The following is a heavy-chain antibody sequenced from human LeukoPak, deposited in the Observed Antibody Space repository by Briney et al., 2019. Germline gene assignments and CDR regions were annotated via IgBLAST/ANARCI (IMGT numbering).Heavy chain of an antibody. Sequence: SETLSLTCTVSGGSISSHYWSWIRQPPAKGMELIGYIYYSGSTNYNPSLKSRVTISVDTSKNQFSLKLSSVTAADTAVYYCASIAARRYFDYWGQGTLVTVSS. J-gene: IGHJ4*02. D-gene: IGHD6-6*01. V-gene: IGHV4-59*11. CDR3: ASIAARRYFDY. CDR2: IYYSGST. CDR1: GGSISSHY.